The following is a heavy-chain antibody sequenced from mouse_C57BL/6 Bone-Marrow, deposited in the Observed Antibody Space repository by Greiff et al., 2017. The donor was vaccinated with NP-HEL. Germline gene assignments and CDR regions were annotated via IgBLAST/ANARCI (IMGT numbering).Heavy chain of an antibody. V-gene: IGHV1-80*01. CDR1: GYAFSSYW. J-gene: IGHJ1*03. Sequence: VQLQQSGAELVKPGASVKISCKASGYAFSSYWMNWVKQRPGKGLEWIGQIYPGDGDTNYNGKFKGKATLTADKSSSTASMQLSSLTSEDSAVYFCARYGYGSSYVWYFDVWGTGTTVTVSS. CDR3: ARYGYGSSYVWYFDV. D-gene: IGHD1-1*01. CDR2: IYPGDGDT.